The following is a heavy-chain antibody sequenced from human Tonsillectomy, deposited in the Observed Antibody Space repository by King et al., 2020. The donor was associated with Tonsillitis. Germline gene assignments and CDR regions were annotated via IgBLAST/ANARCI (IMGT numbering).Heavy chain of an antibody. V-gene: IGHV3-23*04. CDR1: GFTFSSYV. CDR3: ARDSSHRTHEYAFDI. J-gene: IGHJ3*02. CDR2: IFGSGDST. Sequence: VQLVESGGGLVQPGGSLRLSCAASGFTFSSYVMTWVRQAPGKGLEWVSTIFGSGDSTHYADSVKGRFTISRDNAKNTLYLQMNSLGAEDTAVYHCARDSSHRTHEYAFDIWGQGTMVTVSS.